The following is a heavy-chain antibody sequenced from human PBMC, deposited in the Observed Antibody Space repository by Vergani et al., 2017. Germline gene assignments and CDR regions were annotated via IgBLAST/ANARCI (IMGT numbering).Heavy chain of an antibody. V-gene: IGHV1-2*02. CDR2: INPNSGGT. CDR1: GYTFTGYY. CDR3: AKLPPPHTYYYDSSGYYYEGY. D-gene: IGHD3-22*01. J-gene: IGHJ4*02. Sequence: QVQLVQSGAEVKKPGASVKVSCKASGYTFTGYYMHWVRQAPGQGLEWMGWINPNSGGTNYAQKFQGRVTMTRDTSISTAYMELSRLRADDTAVEYCAKLPPPHTYYYDSSGYYYEGYWGQGTLVTGSS.